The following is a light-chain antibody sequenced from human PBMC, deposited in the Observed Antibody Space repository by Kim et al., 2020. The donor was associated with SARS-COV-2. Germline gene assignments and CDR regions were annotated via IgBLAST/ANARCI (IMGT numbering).Light chain of an antibody. CDR2: KVS. J-gene: IGKJ3*01. CDR3: VQGTHWPFT. Sequence: PASISRRSSQSLVYSDGTTYLIWFHQRPGQAPRRLIYKVSNRDSGVPDRFSGSGSGTDFTLQISRVEAEDVGVYYCVQGTHWPFTFGPGTKVDIK. CDR1: QSLVYSDGTTY. V-gene: IGKV2-30*01.